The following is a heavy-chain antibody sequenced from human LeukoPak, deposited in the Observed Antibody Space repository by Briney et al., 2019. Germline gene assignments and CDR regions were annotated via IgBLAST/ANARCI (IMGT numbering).Heavy chain of an antibody. CDR2: IWYDGSNK. Sequence: GGSLRLSCAASGFTFSSYGMHWVRQAPGKGLEWVAVIWYDGSNKYYADSVKGRFTISRDNSKNTLYLQMNSLRAEDTAVYYCAREDQLLNYFDYWGQGTLVTVSS. V-gene: IGHV3-33*08. CDR1: GFTFSSYG. D-gene: IGHD2-2*01. CDR3: AREDQLLNYFDY. J-gene: IGHJ4*02.